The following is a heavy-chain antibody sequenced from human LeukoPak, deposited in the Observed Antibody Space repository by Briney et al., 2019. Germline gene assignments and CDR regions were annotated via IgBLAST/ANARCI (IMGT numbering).Heavy chain of an antibody. CDR2: ISYDGSNK. Sequence: GRSLRLSCAASGFTFSSYGMHWVRQAPGKGLEWVAVISYDGSNKYYADSVKGRFTISRDNSKNTLYLQMNSLRAEDTAVYYCARGWDFWSGYYFYYYGMDVWGQGTTVTVSS. J-gene: IGHJ6*02. V-gene: IGHV3-30*03. CDR1: GFTFSSYG. CDR3: ARGWDFWSGYYFYYYGMDV. D-gene: IGHD3-3*01.